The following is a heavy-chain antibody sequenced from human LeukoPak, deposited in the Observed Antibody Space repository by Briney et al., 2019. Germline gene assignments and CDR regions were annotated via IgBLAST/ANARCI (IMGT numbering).Heavy chain of an antibody. CDR1: GFTFSGSA. CDR3: TRLNARDDY. Sequence: GGSLRLSCAASGFTFSGSAMHWVRQASGKGLEWVGRIRSKVNSYATEYAASVKGRFTISRDDSKNTAYLQMNSLKTEDTAVYYCTRLNARDDYWGQGTLVTVSS. V-gene: IGHV3-73*01. J-gene: IGHJ4*02. CDR2: IRSKVNSYAT.